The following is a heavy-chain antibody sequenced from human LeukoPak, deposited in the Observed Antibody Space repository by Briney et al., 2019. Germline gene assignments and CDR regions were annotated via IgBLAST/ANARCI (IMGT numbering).Heavy chain of an antibody. J-gene: IGHJ4*02. CDR2: IIPIFGTA. D-gene: IGHD2-2*01. CDR3: ARGDGHCSSTSCYRGYFDY. CDR1: GGTFSSYA. Sequence: ASVKVSCKASGGTFSSYAISWVRQAPRQGLEWMGGIIPIFGTAIYAQKFQGRVTITTDESTSTAYMELSSLRSEDTAVYYCARGDGHCSSTSCYRGYFDYWGQGTLVTVSS. V-gene: IGHV1-69*05.